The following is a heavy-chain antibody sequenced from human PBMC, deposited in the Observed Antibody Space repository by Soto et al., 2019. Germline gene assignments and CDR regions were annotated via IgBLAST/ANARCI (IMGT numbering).Heavy chain of an antibody. CDR1: GFTVGNNY. D-gene: IGHD3-10*01. CDR3: AKDIRSSVSHYNSFGY. Sequence: EVQLVESGGGLIQPGGSLKLSCAASGFTVGNNYMSWVRQAPGKGLEWVSLIYSTGTTKYADSVKGPCTVSRDNAKNTLYLQMTTLSAEETAVYYCAKDIRSSVSHYNSFGYRCQGNLVTVSS. J-gene: IGHJ4*02. V-gene: IGHV3-53*01. CDR2: IYSTGTT.